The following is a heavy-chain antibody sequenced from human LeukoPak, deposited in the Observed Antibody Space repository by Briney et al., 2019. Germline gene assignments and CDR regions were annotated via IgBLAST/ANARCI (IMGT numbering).Heavy chain of an antibody. Sequence: GASVKVSCKASGGTFSSYAISWVRQAPGQGLEWMGGIIPIFGIANYAQKFQGRVTITTDESTSTAYMELSSLRSEDTAVYYCARVPPNFRDGYNYWFDPWGQGTLVTVSS. J-gene: IGHJ5*02. CDR3: ARVPPNFRDGYNYWFDP. CDR2: IIPIFGIA. D-gene: IGHD5-24*01. V-gene: IGHV1-69*05. CDR1: GGTFSSYA.